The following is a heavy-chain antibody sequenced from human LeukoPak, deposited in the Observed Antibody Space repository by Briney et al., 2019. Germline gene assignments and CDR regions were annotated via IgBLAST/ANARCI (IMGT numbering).Heavy chain of an antibody. CDR3: ARDRSGWTYYYYMDV. V-gene: IGHV3-48*03. D-gene: IGHD6-19*01. CDR1: GFTFSSYE. J-gene: IGHJ6*03. CDR2: ISSSGSTI. Sequence: GGSLRLSCAASGFTFSSYEMNWVRQAPGKGLEWVSYISSSGSTIYYADSAKGRFTISRDNAKNSLFLQMNSLRAEDTAVYYCARDRSGWTYYYYMDVWGKGTTVTVSS.